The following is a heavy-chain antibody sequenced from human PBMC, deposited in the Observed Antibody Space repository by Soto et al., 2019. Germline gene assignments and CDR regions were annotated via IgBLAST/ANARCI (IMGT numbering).Heavy chain of an antibody. CDR2: IYWDDDK. CDR1: AVSLRTSGVG. D-gene: IGHD3-3*01. V-gene: IGHV2-5*02. CDR3: ALPPRILEWVPGFDP. J-gene: IGHJ5*02. Sequence: QRHTVSFSVAAVSLRTSGVGVGWIRQPPGKALEWLALIYWDDDKRYSPSLKSRLTITKDTSKNQVVLTMTNMDPVGTATYYCALPPRILEWVPGFDPWGQGTLVTVSS.